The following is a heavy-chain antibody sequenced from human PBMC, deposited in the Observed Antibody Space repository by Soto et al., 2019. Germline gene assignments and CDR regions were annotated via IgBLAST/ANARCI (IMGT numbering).Heavy chain of an antibody. J-gene: IGHJ4*02. CDR3: ARDLGVALATLTLDY. D-gene: IGHD2-15*01. Sequence: LRLSCAASGFTFSTYSMNWVRQAPGKGLEWVSYITSDSSNVHYADSVKGRFTISRDNAKNSLSLQMNTLRAEDTAVYYCARDLGVALATLTLDYWGQGTLVTVSS. CDR2: ITSDSSNV. CDR1: GFTFSTYS. V-gene: IGHV3-21*01.